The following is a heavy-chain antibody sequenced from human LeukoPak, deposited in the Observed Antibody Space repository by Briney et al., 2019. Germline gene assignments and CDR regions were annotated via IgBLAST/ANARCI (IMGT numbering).Heavy chain of an antibody. CDR3: ARGWGSNYFDY. Sequence: ASVKVSCKASGYTFTSYGISWVRQAPGQGLEWMGWLSSYNGNTNYAQKFQGRVTITTDESTSTAYMELSSLRSEDTAVYYCARGWGSNYFDYWGQGTLVTVSS. D-gene: IGHD2-21*01. J-gene: IGHJ4*02. V-gene: IGHV1-18*01. CDR2: LSSYNGNT. CDR1: GYTFTSYG.